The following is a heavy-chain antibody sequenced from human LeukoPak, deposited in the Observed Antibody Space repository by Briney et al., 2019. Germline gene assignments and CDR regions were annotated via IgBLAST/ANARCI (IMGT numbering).Heavy chain of an antibody. CDR3: ARLPDCSSTSCPAFDI. CDR2: INHSGST. J-gene: IGHJ3*02. CDR1: GGSFSGYY. D-gene: IGHD2-2*01. Sequence: SETLSLTCAVYGGSFSGYYWSWIRQPPGKGLEWIGEINHSGSTNYNPSLKSRVTISVDTSKNQFSLKLSSVTAADTAVYYCARLPDCSSTSCPAFDIWGQGTMVTVSS. V-gene: IGHV4-34*01.